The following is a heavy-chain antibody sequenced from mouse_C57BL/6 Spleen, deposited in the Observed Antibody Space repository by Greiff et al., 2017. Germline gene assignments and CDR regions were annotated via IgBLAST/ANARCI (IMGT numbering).Heavy chain of an antibody. CDR2: INPSSGYT. D-gene: IGHD1-1*01. CDR3: ARGGSSWDYFDY. Sequence: VQLQQSGAELAKPGASVKLSCKASGYTFTSYWMHWVKQRPGQGLEWIGYINPSSGYTKYNQKFKDKATLTADKSYSTAYMQLSSLTYEDSAVYYCARGGSSWDYFDYWGQGTTLTVSS. J-gene: IGHJ2*01. CDR1: GYTFTSYW. V-gene: IGHV1-7*01.